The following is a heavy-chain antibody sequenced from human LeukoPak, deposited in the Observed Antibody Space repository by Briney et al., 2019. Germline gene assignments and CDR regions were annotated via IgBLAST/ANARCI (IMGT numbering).Heavy chain of an antibody. CDR1: GGSISSYC. V-gene: IGHV4-59*08. CDR3: ARRTIRGYFDY. CDR2: IYYSGST. J-gene: IGHJ4*02. D-gene: IGHD5-12*01. Sequence: SETLSLTCTVSGGSISSYCWSWIRQPPGKGLEWIGYIYYSGSTNYNPSLKSRVTISVDTSKNQFSLKLSSVTAADTAVYYCARRTIRGYFDYWGQGTLVTVSS.